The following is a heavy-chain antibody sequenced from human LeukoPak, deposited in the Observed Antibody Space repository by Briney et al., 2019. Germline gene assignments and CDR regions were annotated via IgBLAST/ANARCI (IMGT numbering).Heavy chain of an antibody. Sequence: SETLSLTCAVNGGSFSGYYWSWIRQPPGQGLEWIGEINHSGSTNYNPSLKSRVTISVDTSKHQFSLKLSSVTAAGTAVYYCARASISSIAARRDYYYGMDVWGQGTTVTVSS. D-gene: IGHD6-6*01. V-gene: IGHV4-34*01. CDR1: GGSFSGYY. J-gene: IGHJ6*02. CDR3: ARASISSIAARRDYYYGMDV. CDR2: INHSGST.